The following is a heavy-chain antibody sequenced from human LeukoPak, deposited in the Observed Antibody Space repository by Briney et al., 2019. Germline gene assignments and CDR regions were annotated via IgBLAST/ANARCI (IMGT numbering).Heavy chain of an antibody. CDR3: AIFYYDSSVYYLPVVFNI. CDR2: IYPGDSDT. Sequence: SGESLKISCKGSGYSFTSYWIGWVRQMPGKGLEWMGIIYPGDSDTRYSPSFQGQVTISADKSISAAYLQWSSLKASDTAMYYCAIFYYDSSVYYLPVVFNIWGKGKMVTFFS. V-gene: IGHV5-51*01. D-gene: IGHD3-22*01. CDR1: GYSFTSYW. J-gene: IGHJ3*02.